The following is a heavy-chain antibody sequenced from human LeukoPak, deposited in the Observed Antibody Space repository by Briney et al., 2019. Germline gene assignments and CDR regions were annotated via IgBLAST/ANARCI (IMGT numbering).Heavy chain of an antibody. CDR3: AGWNYFDY. CDR2: IKQDGSEK. J-gene: IGHJ4*02. Sequence: PGRSLRLSCAASGFTFSSYWMSWVRQAPGKGLEWVANIKQDGSEKYYVDSVKGRFTIYRDNAKNSLYLQMDSLRAEDAALYFCAGWNYFDYWGQGTLVTVSS. D-gene: IGHD6-19*01. CDR1: GFTFSSYW. V-gene: IGHV3-7*01.